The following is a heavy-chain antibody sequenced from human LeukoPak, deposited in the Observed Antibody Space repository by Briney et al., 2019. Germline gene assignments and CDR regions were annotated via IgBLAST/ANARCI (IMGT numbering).Heavy chain of an antibody. CDR2: ISLTGGPI. Sequence: GGSLRLSCAASGFTFSSYSLNWVRQAPGKGLEWVSYISLTGGPIYYAHSVKGRFTISRDNAKNSMYLQMDRLTDDDTAMYYCTRGPYYGDDWGQGTLVIVSS. CDR1: GFTFSSYS. CDR3: TRGPYYGDD. J-gene: IGHJ4*02. D-gene: IGHD3-10*01. V-gene: IGHV3-48*02.